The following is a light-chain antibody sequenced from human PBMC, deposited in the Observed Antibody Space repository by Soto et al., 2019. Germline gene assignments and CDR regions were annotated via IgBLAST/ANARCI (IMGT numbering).Light chain of an antibody. Sequence: EIVMTQSPATLSVSPGERATLSCRASQSVSSYLAWYQQKPGQAPRLLIYGASTRATGIPARFSGSGSGTEFSLTISSLQSEDFAVYYCQQYINWPRTFGQGTKVDIK. CDR3: QQYINWPRT. CDR1: QSVSSY. V-gene: IGKV3-15*01. J-gene: IGKJ1*01. CDR2: GAS.